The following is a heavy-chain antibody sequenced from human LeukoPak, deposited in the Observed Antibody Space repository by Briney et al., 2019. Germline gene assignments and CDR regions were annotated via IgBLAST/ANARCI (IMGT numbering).Heavy chain of an antibody. CDR2: ISYDGSNK. CDR1: GFTFSSYA. D-gene: IGHD5-18*01. V-gene: IGHV3-30*04. CDR3: ARDKSSYGFFDY. Sequence: PGGSLRLSCAASGFTFSSYAMHWVRQAPGKGLEWVAVISYDGSNKYYADSVKGRFTISRDNSKNTLYLQMNSLRAEDTAVYYCARDKSSYGFFDYWGQGTLVTVSS. J-gene: IGHJ4*02.